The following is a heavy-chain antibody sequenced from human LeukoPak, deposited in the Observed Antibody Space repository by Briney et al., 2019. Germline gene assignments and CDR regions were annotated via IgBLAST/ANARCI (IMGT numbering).Heavy chain of an antibody. J-gene: IGHJ4*02. CDR3: ARARDYGDYGGLGY. D-gene: IGHD4-17*01. Sequence: AASVKVPCKASGYTFTGYYMHWVRQAPGQGLEWMGWINPNSGGTNYAQKFQGRVTMTRDTSISTAYMELSRLRSDDTAVYYCARARDYGDYGGLGYWGQGTLVTVPS. CDR2: INPNSGGT. CDR1: GYTFTGYY. V-gene: IGHV1-2*02.